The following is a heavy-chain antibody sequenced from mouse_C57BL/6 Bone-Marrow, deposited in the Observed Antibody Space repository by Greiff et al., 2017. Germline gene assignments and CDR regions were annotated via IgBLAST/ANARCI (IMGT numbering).Heavy chain of an antibody. CDR3: ARSPYYYGSMWFAY. J-gene: IGHJ3*01. CDR1: GFTFTDYY. CDR2: IRNKANGYTT. V-gene: IGHV7-3*01. Sequence: EVKLVDSGGGLVQPGGSLSLSCAASGFTFTDYYMSWVRQPPGKALEWLGFIRNKANGYTTEYSASVKGRFTISRDNSQSILYLQMNALRAEDSATYYCARSPYYYGSMWFAYWGQGTLVTVSA. D-gene: IGHD1-1*01.